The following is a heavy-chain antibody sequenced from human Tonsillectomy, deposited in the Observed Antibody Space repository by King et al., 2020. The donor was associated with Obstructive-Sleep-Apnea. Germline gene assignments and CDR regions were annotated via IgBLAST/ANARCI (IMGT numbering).Heavy chain of an antibody. V-gene: IGHV3-21*01. D-gene: IGHD1-26*01. CDR1: GFTFSRYT. CDR2: ISRSSNYV. CDR3: ARDGREWELVLQIDY. Sequence: QLVQSGGGLVKPGGSLRLSCAASGFTFSRYTMNWVRQAPGKGLEWVSSISRSSNYVYYADSVKGRFIISRDNAKNSLYLQMNSQRAEDTALYYCARDGREWELVLQIDYWGQGTLVTVSS. J-gene: IGHJ4*02.